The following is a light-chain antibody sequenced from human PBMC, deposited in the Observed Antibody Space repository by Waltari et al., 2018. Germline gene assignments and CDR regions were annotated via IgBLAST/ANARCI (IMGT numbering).Light chain of an antibody. V-gene: IGKV1-39*01. J-gene: IGKJ4*01. CDR1: QSIDSY. CDR2: AST. CDR3: QQSYSTPLT. Sequence: DIQMTQSPSSLSASVGDRVTITCRASQSIDSYLNWYQQKPGKAPNLLINASTSLQSGVPSRFSGSGSGTDFTLTISRLQAEDFATYFCQQSYSTPLTFGGGAKVEIK.